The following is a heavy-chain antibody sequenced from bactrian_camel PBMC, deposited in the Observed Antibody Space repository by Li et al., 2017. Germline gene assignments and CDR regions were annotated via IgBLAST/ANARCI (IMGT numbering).Heavy chain of an antibody. CDR2: ISAAGDTT. CDR1: RYTGC. D-gene: IGHD5*01. Sequence: VQLVESGGGSVQTGGSLRLSCVASRYTGCVGWFRQVPGKEREGVAAISAAGDTTYYGDFVKGRFTVSQDNAKNTLYLQMISLKPEDTAMYYFAADVDSVCYDYSYWGQGTQVTVS. V-gene: IGHV3S40*01. J-gene: IGHJ4*01. CDR3: AADVDSVCYDYSY.